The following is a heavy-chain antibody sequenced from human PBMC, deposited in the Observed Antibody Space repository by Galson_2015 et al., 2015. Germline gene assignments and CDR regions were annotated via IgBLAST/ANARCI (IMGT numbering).Heavy chain of an antibody. V-gene: IGHV3-21*01. J-gene: IGHJ3*02. CDR2: ISSSSSYI. CDR1: GFTFSSYS. D-gene: IGHD5-24*01. Sequence: SLRLSCAASGFTFSSYSMNWVRQAPGKGLEWVSSISSSSSYIYYADSVKGRFTISRDNAKNSLYLQMNSLRAEDTAVYYCARGEMETIKPLRAQGDDAIDNRDQGPMVTVSS. CDR3: ARGEMETIKPLRAQGDDAIDN.